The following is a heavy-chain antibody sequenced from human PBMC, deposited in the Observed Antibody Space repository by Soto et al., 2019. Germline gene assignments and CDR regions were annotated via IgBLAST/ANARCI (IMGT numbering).Heavy chain of an antibody. CDR2: IYYSGST. CDR1: GGSISSGDYY. J-gene: IGHJ3*02. CDR3: ARVGAWGRDYYDSSGYYSDAFDI. Sequence: SETLSLTCTVSGGSISSGDYYWSWIRQPPGKGLEWIGYIYYSGSTYYNPSLKSRVTISVDTSKNQFSLKLSSVTAADTAVYYCARVGAWGRDYYDSSGYYSDAFDIWGQGTMVTVSS. V-gene: IGHV4-30-4*01. D-gene: IGHD3-22*01.